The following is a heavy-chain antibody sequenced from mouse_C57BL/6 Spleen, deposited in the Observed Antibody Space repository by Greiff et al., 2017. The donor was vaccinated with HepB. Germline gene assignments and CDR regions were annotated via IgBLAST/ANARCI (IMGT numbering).Heavy chain of an antibody. CDR2: ISSGSSTI. D-gene: IGHD2-5*01. J-gene: IGHJ1*03. Sequence: EVKLVESGGGLVKPGGSLKLSCAASGVTFSDYGMHWVRQAPEKGLEWVAYISSGSSTIYYADTVKGRFTISRDNAKNTLFLQMTSLRAEDTAMYYGARNYSNYWYFDVWGTGTTVTVSS. CDR3: ARNYSNYWYFDV. V-gene: IGHV5-17*01. CDR1: GVTFSDYG.